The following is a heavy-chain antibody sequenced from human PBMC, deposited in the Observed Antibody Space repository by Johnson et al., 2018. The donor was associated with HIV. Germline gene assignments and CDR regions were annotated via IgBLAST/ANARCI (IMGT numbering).Heavy chain of an antibody. V-gene: IGHV3-30*03. CDR3: AREGVSGSYYDAFDL. CDR2: IPNDGSTK. Sequence: QMLLVESGGGVVQPGRSLRLSCAASGFTFSDYDMSWIRQAPGKGLEWVAFIPNDGSTKYYADSVKGRFTISRDNSKNTLFLQMDSLRADDTAVYYCAREGVSGSYYDAFDLWGQGTMVTVSS. CDR1: GFTFSDYD. D-gene: IGHD1-26*01. J-gene: IGHJ3*01.